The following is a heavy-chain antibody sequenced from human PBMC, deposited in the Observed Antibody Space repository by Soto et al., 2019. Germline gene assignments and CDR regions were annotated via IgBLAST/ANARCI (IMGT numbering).Heavy chain of an antibody. D-gene: IGHD1-26*01. Sequence: QVQLVESGGGVVQPGRSLRLSCAASGFTFSSYAMHWVRQAPGTGLEWVAVISYDGRDKYYPDSVKGRFTISRDNSKNTLYLQMNSLRAEDTAVYYYARSAGGSYPQYDYWGQGTLVTVSS. J-gene: IGHJ4*02. V-gene: IGHV3-30*04. CDR2: ISYDGRDK. CDR3: ARSAGGSYPQYDY. CDR1: GFTFSSYA.